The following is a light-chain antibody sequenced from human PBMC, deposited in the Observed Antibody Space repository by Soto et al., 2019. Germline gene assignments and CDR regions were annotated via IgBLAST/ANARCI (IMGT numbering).Light chain of an antibody. CDR3: QQYNNWSRT. CDR2: GAS. Sequence: EVVMTQSPATLSASPGERVILSCRASQNIGSNLAWYQQRPGQAPRLLMYGASTRATETPARFSGSGSATDFTLTISSLQSEDFAVYYCQQYNNWSRTFGQGTKVDIK. V-gene: IGKV3-15*01. CDR1: QNIGSN. J-gene: IGKJ1*01.